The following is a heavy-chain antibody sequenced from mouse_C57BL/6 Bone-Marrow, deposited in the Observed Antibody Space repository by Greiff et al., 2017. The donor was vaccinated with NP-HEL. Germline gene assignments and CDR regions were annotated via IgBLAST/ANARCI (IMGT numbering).Heavy chain of an antibody. Sequence: QVQLQQSGAELVKPGASVKLSCKASGYTFTSYWMQWVKQRPGQGLEWIGEIDPSDSYTNYNQKFKGKATLTVDTSSSTAYMQLSSLTSEDSAVYYCARGLGTWYFDVWGTGTTVTVSS. CDR1: GYTFTSYW. J-gene: IGHJ1*03. CDR2: IDPSDSYT. D-gene: IGHD2-14*01. V-gene: IGHV1-50*01. CDR3: ARGLGTWYFDV.